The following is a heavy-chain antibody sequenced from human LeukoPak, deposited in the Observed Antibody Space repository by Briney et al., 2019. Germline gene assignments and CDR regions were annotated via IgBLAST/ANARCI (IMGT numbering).Heavy chain of an antibody. CDR2: IYHSGST. D-gene: IGHD2-2*01. CDR1: GYSISSGYY. CDR3: ARQRRDPGYCSSTSCQDYYYYYYYMDV. Sequence: SETLSLTCAVSGYSISSGYYWGWIRQPPGKGLKWIGSIYHSGSTYYNPSLKSRVTISVDTSKNQFSLKLSSVTAADTAVYYCARQRRDPGYCSSTSCQDYYYYYYYMDVWAKGTTVTVSS. V-gene: IGHV4-38-2*01. J-gene: IGHJ6*03.